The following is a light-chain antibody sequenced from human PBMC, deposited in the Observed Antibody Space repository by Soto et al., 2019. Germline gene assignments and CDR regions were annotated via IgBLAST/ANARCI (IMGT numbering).Light chain of an antibody. CDR1: QSVRTY. V-gene: IGKV3-15*01. J-gene: IGKJ1*01. CDR3: QQYNDWPPT. CDR2: GAS. Sequence: EIVLTQSPATLSLSPGERATLSCRASQSVRTYLAWYQQKPGQASRLIIHGASTRATGIPARFSGSGSGTEFTLSIGSLQSEDVAVYYCQQYNDWPPTFGQGTKVDIK.